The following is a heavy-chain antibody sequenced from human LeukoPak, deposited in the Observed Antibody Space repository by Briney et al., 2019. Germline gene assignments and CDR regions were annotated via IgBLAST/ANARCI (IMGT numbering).Heavy chain of an antibody. J-gene: IGHJ4*02. CDR2: ISSSDNTI. V-gene: IGHV3-48*02. D-gene: IGHD5-18*01. CDR3: ASVHRGYSYGRLDY. CDR1: GFAFRDYS. Sequence: GGSLRLSCAASGFAFRDYSMNWVRQAPGKGLEWVSYISSSDNTIHYADSVKGRFTISRYNAKNSLYLEINSFRYEATAVYYCASVHRGYSYGRLDYWGQGTLVTVSS.